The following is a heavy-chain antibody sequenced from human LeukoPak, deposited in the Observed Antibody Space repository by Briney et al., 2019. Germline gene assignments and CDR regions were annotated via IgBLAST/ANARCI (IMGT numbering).Heavy chain of an antibody. CDR3: AGYTSGWFGAFDI. CDR1: GFTFSDYY. V-gene: IGHV3-11*04. CDR2: VSSSGSTI. D-gene: IGHD6-19*01. Sequence: GGSLRLSCAASGFTFSDYYMNWIRQAPGKGLEWVSYVSSSGSTIYYADSVKGRFTISRDNAKNPLYLQMISLTAEDTALYYCAGYTSGWFGAFDIWGQGTIVTVSS. J-gene: IGHJ3*02.